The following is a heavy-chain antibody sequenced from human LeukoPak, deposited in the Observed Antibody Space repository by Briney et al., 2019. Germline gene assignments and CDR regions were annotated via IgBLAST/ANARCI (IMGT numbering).Heavy chain of an antibody. Sequence: ASVKVSCKASGYFFTGHDVHWVRQAPGQGLDWMGRIYIDSGDANFAQKFQGRVTMTRDTSSSTVYMELSSLTSADTAVYYCAGLGSTMEGRIDPWGQGTQVTVSS. D-gene: IGHD3-10*01. CDR3: AGLGSTMEGRIDP. V-gene: IGHV1-2*02. CDR2: IYIDSGDA. CDR1: GYFFTGHD. J-gene: IGHJ5*02.